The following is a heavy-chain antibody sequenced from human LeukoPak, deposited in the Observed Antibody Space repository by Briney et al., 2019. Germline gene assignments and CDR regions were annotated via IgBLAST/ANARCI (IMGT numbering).Heavy chain of an antibody. CDR1: GSTFTNFG. Sequence: GASVKVSCKASGSTFTNFGISWVRQAPGQGLEWMGGIIPIFGTANYAQKFQGRVTITADKSTSTAYMELSSLRSEDTAVYYCARRFRGIHQTIGPFDYWGQGTLVTVSS. J-gene: IGHJ4*02. CDR2: IIPIFGTA. CDR3: ARRFRGIHQTIGPFDY. D-gene: IGHD3-10*01. V-gene: IGHV1-69*06.